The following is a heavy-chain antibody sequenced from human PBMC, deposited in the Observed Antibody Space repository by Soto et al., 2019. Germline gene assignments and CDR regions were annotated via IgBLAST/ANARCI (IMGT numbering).Heavy chain of an antibody. J-gene: IGHJ4*02. CDR2: ISSSSSYI. CDR3: ARENVVVVAATLDY. CDR1: GFTFSSYS. Sequence: EVQLVESGGGLVKPGRSLRLSCAASGFTFSSYSMNWVRQAPGKGLEWVSSISSSSSYIYYADSVKGRFTISRDNAKNSLYLQMNSLRAEDTAVYYCARENVVVVAATLDYWGQGTLVTVSS. V-gene: IGHV3-21*01. D-gene: IGHD2-15*01.